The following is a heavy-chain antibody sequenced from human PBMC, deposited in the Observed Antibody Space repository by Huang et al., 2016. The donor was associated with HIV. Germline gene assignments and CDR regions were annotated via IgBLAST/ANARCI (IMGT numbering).Heavy chain of an antibody. CDR1: GFTFGAYG. J-gene: IGHJ4*02. CDR2: IRSKAEGGTT. D-gene: IGHD6-19*01. CDR3: STVGGGIDYIGYTSAYYATGGY. V-gene: IGHV3-49*03. Sequence: EVQLVESGGTLIQPGRSLRLSCTASGFTFGAYGMSWFRQAAGKWREWGGVIRSKAEGGTTEYAGSVKGRFSVSRTNAKNMAYLRMSSRKTEDTAVYYCSTVGGGIDYIGYTSAYYATGGYWGQGTLVTVSS.